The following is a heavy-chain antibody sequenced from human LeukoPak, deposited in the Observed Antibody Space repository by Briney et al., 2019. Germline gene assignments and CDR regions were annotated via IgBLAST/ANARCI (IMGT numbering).Heavy chain of an antibody. CDR2: IFSSGSA. V-gene: IGHV4-39*07. D-gene: IGHD6-13*01. Sequence: SETLSLTCIVSGVSISRSTDYWVWIRQSPVKGLEWIESIFSSGSAYYNPSLKSRVTMSVDTSKNQFSLKLSSVTAADTAVYYCARDRGIAAPDYWGQGTLVTVSS. CDR3: ARDRGIAAPDY. J-gene: IGHJ4*02. CDR1: GVSISRSTDY.